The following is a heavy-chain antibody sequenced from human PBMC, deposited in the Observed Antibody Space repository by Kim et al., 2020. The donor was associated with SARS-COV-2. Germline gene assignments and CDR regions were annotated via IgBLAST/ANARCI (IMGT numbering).Heavy chain of an antibody. CDR1: GYTFTSYD. J-gene: IGHJ4*02. CDR3: ARGPYGDYEGVYYFDY. V-gene: IGHV1-8*01. D-gene: IGHD4-17*01. Sequence: ASVKVSCKASGYTFTSYDINWVRQATGQGLEWMGWMNPNSGNTGYAQKFQGRVTMTRNTSISTAYMELSSLRSEDTAMYYCARGPYGDYEGVYYFDYWGQGTLVTVSS. CDR2: MNPNSGNT.